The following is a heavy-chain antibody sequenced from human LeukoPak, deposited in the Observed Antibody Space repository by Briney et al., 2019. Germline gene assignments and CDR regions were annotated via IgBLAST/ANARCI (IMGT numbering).Heavy chain of an antibody. Sequence: PSETLSLTCTVSGGSISSYHWSWIRQPPGKGLEWIGYIYYSGSTNYNPSLKSRVTISVDTSKNQFSLKLSSVTAADTAIYYCARAVSGRFDYWGQGTLVTVSS. CDR2: IYYSGST. J-gene: IGHJ4*02. CDR1: GGSISSYH. D-gene: IGHD6-19*01. V-gene: IGHV4-59*08. CDR3: ARAVSGRFDY.